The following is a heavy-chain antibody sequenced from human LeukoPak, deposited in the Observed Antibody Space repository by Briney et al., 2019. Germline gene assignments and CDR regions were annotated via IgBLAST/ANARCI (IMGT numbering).Heavy chain of an antibody. J-gene: IGHJ4*02. CDR2: ISSSGSTI. CDR3: ARVKYSRVVGAFDY. CDR1: GLTSSIFE. Sequence: GGSLRLSCIASGLTSSIFEMNWVRQAPGKGLEWVSYISSSGSTIYYADSVKGRFTISRDNAKNSLYLQMNSLRAEDTAVYYCARVKYSRVVGAFDYWSQGTLVTVSS. V-gene: IGHV3-48*03. D-gene: IGHD6-6*01.